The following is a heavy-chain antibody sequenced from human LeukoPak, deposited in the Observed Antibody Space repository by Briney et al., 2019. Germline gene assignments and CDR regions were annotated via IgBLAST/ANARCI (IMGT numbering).Heavy chain of an antibody. CDR3: AKDGPIIAVAGIDY. CDR2: ISNDGSTK. CDR1: GFTFSVYG. Sequence: GRSLRLSCAASGFTFSVYGMHWVRQAPGKGLEWVAFISNDGSTKYYADAVKGRFTISRDNSKNTLYLQMNSLRPEDTAVYYCAKDGPIIAVAGIDYWGQGTLVTVSS. D-gene: IGHD6-19*01. V-gene: IGHV3-30*18. J-gene: IGHJ4*02.